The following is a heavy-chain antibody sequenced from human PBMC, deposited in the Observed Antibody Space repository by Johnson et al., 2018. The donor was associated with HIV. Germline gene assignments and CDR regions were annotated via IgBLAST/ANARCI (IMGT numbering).Heavy chain of an antibody. V-gene: IGHV3-15*01. CDR1: GFTFSNAW. Sequence: EVQLVESGGGLVKPGGSLRLSCAASGFTFSNAWMSWVRQAPGKGLEWVGRITSKTDGGTTDYAAHVKGRFTISRDDSKNTLYLQMNSLRAEDTAVYYCAGRDLLRAFDIWGQGTMVTVSS. CDR3: AGRDLLRAFDI. D-gene: IGHD3-10*01. J-gene: IGHJ3*02. CDR2: ITSKTDGGTT.